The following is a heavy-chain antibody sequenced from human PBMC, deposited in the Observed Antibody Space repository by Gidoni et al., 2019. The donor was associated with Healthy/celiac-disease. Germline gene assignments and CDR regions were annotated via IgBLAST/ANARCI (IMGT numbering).Heavy chain of an antibody. CDR2: IYHSGST. J-gene: IGHJ4*02. D-gene: IGHD3-10*01. CDR3: AGEYYYGSGSYFDY. CDR1: GGSISSGGYS. Sequence: QLQLQESGSGLVKPSQTLSLTCAVSGGSISSGGYSWSWIRQPPGTGLEWIGYIYHSGSTYYNPSLKSRVTISVDRSKNQFSLKLSSVTAADTAVYYCAGEYYYGSGSYFDYWGQGTLVTVSS. V-gene: IGHV4-30-2*01.